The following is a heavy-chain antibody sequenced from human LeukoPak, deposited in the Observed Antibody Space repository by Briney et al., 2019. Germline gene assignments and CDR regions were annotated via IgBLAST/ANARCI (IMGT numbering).Heavy chain of an antibody. CDR3: ARKQQLVMGPFDY. CDR1: GGTFSSYA. V-gene: IGHV1-69*01. CDR2: IIPIFGTA. Sequence: SVKVSCKASGGTFSSYAISWVRQAPGQGLEWMGGIIPIFGTANYAQKFQGRVTITADESTSTAYMELSSLRSEDTAVYYCARKQQLVMGPFDYWGQRTLVTVSS. J-gene: IGHJ4*02. D-gene: IGHD6-13*01.